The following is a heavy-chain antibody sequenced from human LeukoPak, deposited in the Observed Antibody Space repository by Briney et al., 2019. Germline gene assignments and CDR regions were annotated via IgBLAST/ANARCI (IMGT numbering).Heavy chain of an antibody. CDR3: AGGLRWSDAFDI. J-gene: IGHJ3*02. CDR1: GYTFTGYY. Sequence: ASVKVSCKASGYTFTGYYMHWVRQAPGQGLEWMGWINPNSGGKNYAQKFQGRVTMTRDTSISTAYMELSRLRSDDTAVYYCAGGLRWSDAFDIWGQGTMVTVSS. V-gene: IGHV1-2*02. D-gene: IGHD4-23*01. CDR2: INPNSGGK.